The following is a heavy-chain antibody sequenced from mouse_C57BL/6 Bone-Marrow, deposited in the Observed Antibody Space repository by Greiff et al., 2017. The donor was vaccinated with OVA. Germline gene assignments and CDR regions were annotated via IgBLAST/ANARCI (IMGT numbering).Heavy chain of an antibody. J-gene: IGHJ4*01. CDR3: ARGVLRLSYAMDY. CDR1: GYTFPGHS. CDR2: ILPGSGST. Sequence: VQLQESGAELMKPGASVKLSCKATGYTFPGHSLEWVKQTPRHGLASLGEILPGSGSTNYNEKFKGKATFTADTSSNTAYMQLSSLTTEDSAIYCCARGVLRLSYAMDYWGQGTSVTVSS. V-gene: IGHV1-9*01. D-gene: IGHD1-2*01.